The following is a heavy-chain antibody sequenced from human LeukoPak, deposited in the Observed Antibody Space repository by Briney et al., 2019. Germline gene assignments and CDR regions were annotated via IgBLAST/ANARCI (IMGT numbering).Heavy chain of an antibody. CDR3: ARDHSNIAVSPSYYFDY. V-gene: IGHV3-7*03. CDR1: GFTFSSYW. Sequence: GGSLRLSCAASGFTFSSYWMSWVRQAPGKGLEWVANIKQDGGEKYYVDSVKGRFTISRDNAKNSLYLQMNSLRAEDTAVYYCARDHSNIAVSPSYYFDYWGQGTLVTVSS. CDR2: IKQDGGEK. J-gene: IGHJ4*02. D-gene: IGHD6-19*01.